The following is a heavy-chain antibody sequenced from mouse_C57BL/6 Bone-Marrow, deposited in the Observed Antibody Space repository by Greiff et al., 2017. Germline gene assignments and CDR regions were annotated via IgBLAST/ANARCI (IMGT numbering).Heavy chain of an antibody. V-gene: IGHV1-81*01. CDR2: IYPRSGNT. J-gene: IGHJ2*01. D-gene: IGHD1-1*01. Sequence: VQLQQSGAELARPGASVKLSCKASGYTFTSYGISWVKQRTGQGLEWIGEIYPRSGNTYYNEKFKGKATLTADKSSSTAYMELRSLTSEDSAVYFCARWTLTYYGSSPDYWGQGTTLTVSS. CDR3: ARWTLTYYGSSPDY. CDR1: GYTFTSYG.